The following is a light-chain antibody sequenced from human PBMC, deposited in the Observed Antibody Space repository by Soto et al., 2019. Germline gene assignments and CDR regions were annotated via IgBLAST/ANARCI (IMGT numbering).Light chain of an antibody. CDR3: QTWGTGIWV. CDR1: SGHSNYA. Sequence: QAVVTQSPSASASLGASVKLTCTLSSGHSNYAIAWHQQQPEKGPRYLMMLNSDGSHRKGDGIPDRFSGSSSGAERYLTISSLQSEDEADYYCQTWGTGIWVFGGGTKLTVL. V-gene: IGLV4-69*01. J-gene: IGLJ3*02. CDR2: LNSDGSH.